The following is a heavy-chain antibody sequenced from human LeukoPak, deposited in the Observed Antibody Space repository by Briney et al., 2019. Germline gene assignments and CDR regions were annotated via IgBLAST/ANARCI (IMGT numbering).Heavy chain of an antibody. Sequence: PGGSLRLSCAASGFTFSSYSMNWVRQAPGKGLEWVAVIWYDGSDKYYANSVKGRFTISRDNSKNTLYLQMNSLRAEDTAVYYCARDQTSDYWGQGTLVTVSS. J-gene: IGHJ4*02. D-gene: IGHD1-7*01. CDR2: IWYDGSDK. CDR1: GFTFSSYS. V-gene: IGHV3-33*08. CDR3: ARDQTSDY.